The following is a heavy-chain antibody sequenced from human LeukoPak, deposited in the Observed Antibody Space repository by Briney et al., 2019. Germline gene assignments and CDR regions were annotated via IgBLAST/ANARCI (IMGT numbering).Heavy chain of an antibody. D-gene: IGHD1-26*01. V-gene: IGHV3-23*01. J-gene: IGHJ4*02. CDR1: GFTFSSYW. CDR2: ISGSGGST. Sequence: GGSLRLSCAASGFTFSSYWMSWVRQAPGKGLEWVSAISGSGGSTYYADSVKGRFTISRDNSKNTLYLQMNSLRAEDTAVYYCAKDLLVGARETHSGGDYWGQGTLVTVSS. CDR3: AKDLLVGARETHSGGDY.